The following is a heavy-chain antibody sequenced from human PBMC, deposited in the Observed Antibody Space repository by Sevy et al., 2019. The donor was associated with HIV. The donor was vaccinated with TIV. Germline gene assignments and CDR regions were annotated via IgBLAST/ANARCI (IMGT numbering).Heavy chain of an antibody. Sequence: GGSLRLSCAASGFSLSDYAIHWARQGPVKGLEWLTVISFDGGNTYYADSLKGRFTISRETSRKTLFLQMNSLRPDDTALYYGGMGPYNSGLRLDFWGRGILVTVSS. CDR2: ISFDGGNT. CDR1: GFSLSDYA. D-gene: IGHD5-12*01. CDR3: GMGPYNSGLRLDF. V-gene: IGHV3-30-3*01. J-gene: IGHJ4*02.